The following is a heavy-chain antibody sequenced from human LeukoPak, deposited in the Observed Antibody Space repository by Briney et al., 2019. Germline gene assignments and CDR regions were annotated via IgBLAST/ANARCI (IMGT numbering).Heavy chain of an antibody. CDR1: GFTFSSHW. CDR3: ARDLSGIAGYTYGRGIDY. D-gene: IGHD5-18*01. Sequence: GGSLRLFCAASGFTFSSHWMSWVRQAPGKGLEWVANIKKDGSEKYYVDAVKGRFTISRDNAKTSLYLQMNSLRAEDTAVYYCARDLSGIAGYTYGRGIDYWGQGTLVTVPS. V-gene: IGHV3-7*01. J-gene: IGHJ4*02. CDR2: IKKDGSEK.